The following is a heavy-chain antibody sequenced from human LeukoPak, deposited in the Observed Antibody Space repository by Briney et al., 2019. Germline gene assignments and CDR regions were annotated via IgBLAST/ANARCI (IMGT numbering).Heavy chain of an antibody. D-gene: IGHD6-13*01. V-gene: IGHV7-4-1*02. Sequence: VASVKVSCKASGYTFTSYAMNWVRQAPGQGLEWMGWINTNTGNPTYAQGFTGRFVFSLDTSVSTAYLQISSLKAEDTAVYYCARDLRARVAAAGTGWFDPWGQGTLVTVSS. CDR2: INTNTGNP. J-gene: IGHJ5*02. CDR3: ARDLRARVAAAGTGWFDP. CDR1: GYTFTSYA.